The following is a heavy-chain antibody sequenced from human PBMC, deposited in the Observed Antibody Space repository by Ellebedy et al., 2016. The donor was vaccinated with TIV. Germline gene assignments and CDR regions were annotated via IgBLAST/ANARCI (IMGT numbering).Heavy chain of an antibody. CDR1: GFRFNTFA. Sequence: GESLKIYCAASGFRFNTFAMNWVRPAPGRGLEWVSSISDDGVDTYYADYVTGRFTISRDNFKNTVFLQMTSLRGDDTAIYFCAKDPLNVVGQLLRGFDPWGQGTLVTVSS. D-gene: IGHD1/OR15-1a*01. V-gene: IGHV3-23*01. J-gene: IGHJ5*02. CDR2: ISDDGVDT. CDR3: AKDPLNVVGQLLRGFDP.